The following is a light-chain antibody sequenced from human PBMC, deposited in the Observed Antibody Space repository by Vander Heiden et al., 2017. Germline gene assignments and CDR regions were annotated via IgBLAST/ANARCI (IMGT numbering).Light chain of an antibody. CDR2: DVS. J-gene: IGLJ1*01. Sequence: QSALTQPRSVSGSPGQSVTISCTGTSSDVGGYNYGSWYQQHPGKAPKLMIYDVSKRPSGVPDRFSGSKSGNTASLTISGLQAEDEADYYCCSYAGSYTLYVFGTGTKVTVL. V-gene: IGLV2-11*01. CDR1: SSDVGGYNY. CDR3: CSYAGSYTLYV.